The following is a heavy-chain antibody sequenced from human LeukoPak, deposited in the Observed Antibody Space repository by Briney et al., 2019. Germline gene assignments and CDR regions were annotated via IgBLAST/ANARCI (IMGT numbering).Heavy chain of an antibody. D-gene: IGHD5-18*01. CDR3: ARAGFYNGYDY. J-gene: IGHJ4*02. V-gene: IGHV3-74*01. Sequence: PGGSLRLSCEVFEFAVSTYSMHWVRQTPGQGLVWVSRLNSDGIRTDYADSVRGRFTISRDNAKNTFYMYMDSLRAEDTAVYYCARAGFYNGYDYWGQGTLVTVSS. CDR1: EFAVSTYS. CDR2: LNSDGIRT.